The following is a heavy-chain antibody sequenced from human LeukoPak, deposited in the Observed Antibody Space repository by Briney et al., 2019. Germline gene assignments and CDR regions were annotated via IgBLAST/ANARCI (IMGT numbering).Heavy chain of an antibody. CDR1: GFTFSDYY. CDR2: ISSSSSYT. J-gene: IGHJ4*02. V-gene: IGHV3-11*06. CDR3: ARDLGYTFGYTSDY. D-gene: IGHD5-18*01. Sequence: GGSLRLSCAASGFTFSDYYMSWIRQAPGKGLEWVSYISSSSSYTNYAESVKGRFTISRDNAKNSLYLQMNSLRAEDTAVYYCARDLGYTFGYTSDYWGQGTLVTVSS.